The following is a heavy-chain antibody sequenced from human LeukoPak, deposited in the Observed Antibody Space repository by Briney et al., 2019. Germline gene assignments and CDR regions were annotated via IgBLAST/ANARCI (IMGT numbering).Heavy chain of an antibody. CDR3: GLSGNYYYYYMDV. CDR2: ISPTGGST. J-gene: IGHJ6*03. CDR1: GYTFTNNW. V-gene: IGHV1-46*01. Sequence: ASVKVSCKAFGYTFTNNWMHWVRQAPGQGPEWMGLISPTGGSTAYAQKFQGRLTITTDESTTTAYMELSSLRSDDTAIYYCGLSGNYYYYYMDVWGKGTTVTISS. D-gene: IGHD6-25*01.